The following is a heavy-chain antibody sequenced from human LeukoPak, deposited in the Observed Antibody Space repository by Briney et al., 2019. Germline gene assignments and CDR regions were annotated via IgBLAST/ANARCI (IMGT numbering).Heavy chain of an antibody. V-gene: IGHV3-30-3*01. CDR2: ISYDGSNK. J-gene: IGHJ6*02. Sequence: GRSLRLSCAASGFTFSSYAMHWVRQAPGKGLEWVAVISYDGSNKYYADSVKGRFTISRDNSKNTLYLQMNSLRAEDTAVYYSARDPIGYYYGMDVWGQGTTVTVSS. CDR3: ARDPIGYYYGMDV. CDR1: GFTFSSYA. D-gene: IGHD2/OR15-2a*01.